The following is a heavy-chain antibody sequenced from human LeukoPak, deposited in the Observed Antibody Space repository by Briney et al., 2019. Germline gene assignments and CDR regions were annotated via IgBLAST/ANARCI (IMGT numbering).Heavy chain of an antibody. Sequence: GGSLRLSCAASGFTFSSYSMNWVRQAPGKGLEWVSYISSSSSTIYYADSVKGRFTISRDNAKNSLYLQMNSLRAEDTAVYYCARDPYCGGDCYKNYYYYYGMDVWGQGTTVTVSS. CDR1: GFTFSSYS. V-gene: IGHV3-48*04. J-gene: IGHJ6*02. CDR3: ARDPYCGGDCYKNYYYYYGMDV. D-gene: IGHD2-21*02. CDR2: ISSSSSTI.